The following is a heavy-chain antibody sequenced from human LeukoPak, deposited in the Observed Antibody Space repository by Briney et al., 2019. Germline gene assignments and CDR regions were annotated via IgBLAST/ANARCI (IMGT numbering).Heavy chain of an antibody. J-gene: IGHJ4*02. CDR3: ARGLNYVVY. CDR2: INHSGST. D-gene: IGHD3-10*02. V-gene: IGHV4-34*01. CDR1: GFTLRSYG. Sequence: PGGSLRLSCAASGFTLRSYGMHWIRQPPGKGLEWIGEINHSGSTNYNPSLKSRVTISVDASKNQFSLKLSSVTAADTAVYYCARGLNYVVYWGQGTLVTVSS.